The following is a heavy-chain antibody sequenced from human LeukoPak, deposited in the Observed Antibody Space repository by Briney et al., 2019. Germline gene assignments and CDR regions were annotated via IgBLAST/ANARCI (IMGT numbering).Heavy chain of an antibody. J-gene: IGHJ5*02. CDR2: IYDSGST. V-gene: IGHV4-59*05. CDR3: ARHYGP. D-gene: IGHD3-16*01. CDR1: GGSISSYY. Sequence: PSETLSLTCTVSGGSISSYYWSWIRQPPGKGLEWIGSIYDSGSTYYNPSLKSRVTISVDTSRNQFSLKLNSVTAADTAVYYCARHYGPWGQGTLVTVSS.